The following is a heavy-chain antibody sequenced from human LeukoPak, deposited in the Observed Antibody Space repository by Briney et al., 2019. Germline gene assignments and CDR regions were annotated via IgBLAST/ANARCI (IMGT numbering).Heavy chain of an antibody. Sequence: GGSLRLSCAASGFTFSSYWMSWVRQAPGKGLEWVANIKQDGSEKYYVDSVKGRFTISRDNAKNSLDLQMNSLRAEDTAVYYCARGGMIAVAGTSPYYMDVWGKGTTVTVSS. D-gene: IGHD6-19*01. V-gene: IGHV3-7*01. CDR2: IKQDGSEK. J-gene: IGHJ6*03. CDR3: ARGGMIAVAGTSPYYMDV. CDR1: GFTFSSYW.